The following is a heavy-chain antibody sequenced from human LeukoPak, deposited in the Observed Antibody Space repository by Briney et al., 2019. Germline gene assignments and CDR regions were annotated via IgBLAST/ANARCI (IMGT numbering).Heavy chain of an antibody. CDR2: IYHSGST. V-gene: IGHV4-59*08. CDR3: ARQGGSYSLYYFDY. D-gene: IGHD1-26*01. Sequence: SETLSLTCTVSGVSISSYYWSWIRQPPGKGLEWIGYIYHSGSTNYNPSLKSRVTISVDTSKNQFSLKLSSVTAADTAVYYCARQGGSYSLYYFDYWGQGTLVTVSS. CDR1: GVSISSYY. J-gene: IGHJ4*02.